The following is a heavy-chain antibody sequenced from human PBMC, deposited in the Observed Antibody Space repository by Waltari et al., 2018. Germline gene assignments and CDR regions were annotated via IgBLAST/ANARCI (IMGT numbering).Heavy chain of an antibody. V-gene: IGHV1-69*13. CDR3: ARGGYSSGWYVFGSEFDY. CDR2: IIPIFGTA. Sequence: QVQLVQSGAEVKKPGSSVKVSCKASGGTFSSYAISWVRQAPGQGLEWMGGIIPIFGTANSAQKFQVRVTITADESTSTAYMELSSLRSEDTAVYYCARGGYSSGWYVFGSEFDYWGQGTLVTVSS. D-gene: IGHD6-19*01. CDR1: GGTFSSYA. J-gene: IGHJ4*02.